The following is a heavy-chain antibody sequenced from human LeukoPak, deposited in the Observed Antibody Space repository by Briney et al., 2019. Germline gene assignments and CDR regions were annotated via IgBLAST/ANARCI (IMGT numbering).Heavy chain of an antibody. D-gene: IGHD2-21*02. CDR2: IYYSGST. J-gene: IGHJ6*02. Sequence: SQTLSLTCTVSGGSLSSGGYYWSWIRQHPGKGLEWIGYIYYSGSTYYNPSLKSRVTISVDTSKNQFSLKLSSVTAADTAVYYCARDFVVVTAMSGYYYYGMDVWGQGTTVTVSS. CDR1: GGSLSSGGYY. V-gene: IGHV4-31*03. CDR3: ARDFVVVTAMSGYYYYGMDV.